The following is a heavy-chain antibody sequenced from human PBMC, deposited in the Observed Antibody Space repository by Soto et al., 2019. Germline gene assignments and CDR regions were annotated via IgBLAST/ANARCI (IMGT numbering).Heavy chain of an antibody. V-gene: IGHV4-39*01. D-gene: IGHD6-13*01. CDR2: IYYSGST. J-gene: IGHJ5*02. CDR1: GDSISSGFYF. CDR3: ARHPYSNLWYNWLDP. Sequence: QLQLQESGPGLVKPSETLSLTCTVSGDSISSGFYFWGWVRQPPGKGLEWIGTIYYSGSTYYTPFLKSRVTISVDTSQNQFSLRLSSVTASDTAMYYCARHPYSNLWYNWLDPWGQLTLVTVSS.